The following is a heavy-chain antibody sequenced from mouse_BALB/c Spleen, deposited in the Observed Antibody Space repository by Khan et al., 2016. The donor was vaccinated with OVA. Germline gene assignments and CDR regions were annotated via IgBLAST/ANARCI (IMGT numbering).Heavy chain of an antibody. V-gene: IGHV1-4*01. CDR3: ARRTTEYALDY. CDR2: INPRSGYT. D-gene: IGHD2-14*01. Sequence: QVQLKESGAELARPGASVKMSCKASGYTFTSHTMHWVKQRPGQGLEWIGYINPRSGYTQYNQKFNDKAILTADLYSSTSYMQLSSLTSEGSAVYYCARRTTEYALDYWGQGTSVTVSS. CDR1: GYTFTSHT. J-gene: IGHJ4*01.